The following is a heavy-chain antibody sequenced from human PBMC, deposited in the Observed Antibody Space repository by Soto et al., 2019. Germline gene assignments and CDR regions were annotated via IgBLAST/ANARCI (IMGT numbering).Heavy chain of an antibody. J-gene: IGHJ6*02. CDR1: GYSFTSYW. CDR2: IYPGDSDT. Sequence: GESLKISCKGSGYSFTSYWIGWVRQMPGKGLEWMRIIYPGDSDTRYSPSFQGQVTISADKSISTAYLQWSSLKASDTAMYYCARHGLGYCSGGSCYSYYYYGMDVWGQGTTVTVSS. V-gene: IGHV5-51*01. D-gene: IGHD2-15*01. CDR3: ARHGLGYCSGGSCYSYYYYGMDV.